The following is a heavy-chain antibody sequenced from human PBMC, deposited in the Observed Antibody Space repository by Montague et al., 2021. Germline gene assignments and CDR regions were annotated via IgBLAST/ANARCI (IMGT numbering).Heavy chain of an antibody. CDR1: GFSFTSYA. J-gene: IGHJ6*02. V-gene: IGHV3-23*01. CDR3: AKASKKLRNYYYTMDV. CDR2: ITDIGPGT. Sequence: SLRLSCAASGFSFTSYAVNWVRQAPGEGLEWVSSITDIGPGTYYADSVKGRFTISRDNSKNTLYLQMNSLRVDDTAVYYCAKASKKLRNYYYTMDVWGQGTTVTVFS.